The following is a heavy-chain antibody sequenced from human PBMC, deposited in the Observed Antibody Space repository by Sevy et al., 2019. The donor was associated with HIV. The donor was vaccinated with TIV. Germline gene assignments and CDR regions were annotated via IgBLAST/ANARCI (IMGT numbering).Heavy chain of an antibody. CDR2: IKEDGSQK. Sequence: GGSLRLSCAASGFSFSKYWMSWVRQAPGKGLEWVANIKEDGSQKNYLESVKGRFTISRDNAKNLLYLKMNNLRADDTAVYYCARDPDILSGYPSHYFDYWGQGTLVTVSS. V-gene: IGHV3-7*01. CDR1: GFSFSKYW. J-gene: IGHJ4*02. CDR3: ARDPDILSGYPSHYFDY. D-gene: IGHD3-9*01.